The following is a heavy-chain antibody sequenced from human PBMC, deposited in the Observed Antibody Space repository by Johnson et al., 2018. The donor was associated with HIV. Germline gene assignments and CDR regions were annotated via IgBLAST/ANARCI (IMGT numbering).Heavy chain of an antibody. V-gene: IGHV3-30*04. CDR2: ISYAGSNK. CDR1: GFTFSSYA. CDR3: ARDGSQLADAFDI. Sequence: QVQLVESGGGVVQPGRSLRLSCAASGFTFSSYAMHWVRQAPGKGLEWVAVISYAGSNKYYADSVTGRFTISRDNSKNTLYLQMNSLRAEDTAVYYCARDGSQLADAFDIWGQGTMVTVSS. J-gene: IGHJ3*02. D-gene: IGHD6-6*01.